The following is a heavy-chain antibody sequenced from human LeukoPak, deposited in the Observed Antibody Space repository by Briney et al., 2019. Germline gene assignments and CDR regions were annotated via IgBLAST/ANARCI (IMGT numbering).Heavy chain of an antibody. V-gene: IGHV3-21*01. CDR3: ARDPRIYCTNGICRDDYFDN. CDR2: ISSTSIYK. D-gene: IGHD2-8*01. Sequence: GGSLRLSCEVSGLAFSRHAMNWVRQAPGKGLEWVSSISSTSIYKYYADSVKGRFTISRDNAKDSLFLQMNSLRAEDTAIYYCARDPRIYCTNGICRDDYFDNWGQGTLVTVSS. CDR1: GLAFSRHA. J-gene: IGHJ4*02.